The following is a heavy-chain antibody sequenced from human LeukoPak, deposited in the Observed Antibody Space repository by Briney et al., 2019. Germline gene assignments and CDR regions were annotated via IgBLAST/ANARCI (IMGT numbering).Heavy chain of an antibody. D-gene: IGHD6-19*01. CDR2: IYYSGST. J-gene: IGHJ3*02. V-gene: IGHV4-59*01. Sequence: KPSETLSLTCTVSGGSISSYYWSWIRQPPGKGLEWIGYIYYSGSTNYNPSLKSRVTISVDTSKNQFSLKLSSVTAADTAVYYCARFSRGWYRHAFDIWGQGTMVTVSS. CDR1: GGSISSYY. CDR3: ARFSRGWYRHAFDI.